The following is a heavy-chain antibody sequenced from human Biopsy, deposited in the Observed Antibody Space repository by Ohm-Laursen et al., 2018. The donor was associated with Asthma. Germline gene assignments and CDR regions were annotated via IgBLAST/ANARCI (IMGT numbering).Heavy chain of an antibody. CDR2: LFYKGAT. CDR3: ARMITMIQAANYYSYAMDV. J-gene: IGHJ6*02. Sequence: SQTLSLTCAVSGDSINSGGFSWDWIRQPPREGLEWVSYLFYKGATPHNPSLKSRVTISVDRSKRQFSLKVNSVTAADTAVYYCARMITMIQAANYYSYAMDVWGQGTTVTVSS. D-gene: IGHD3-22*01. CDR1: GDSINSGGFS. V-gene: IGHV4-30-2*01.